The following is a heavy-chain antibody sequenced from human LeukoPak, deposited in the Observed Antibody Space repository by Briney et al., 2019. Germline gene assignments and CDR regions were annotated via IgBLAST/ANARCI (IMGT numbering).Heavy chain of an antibody. D-gene: IGHD2-2*01. CDR3: ARDGICYEKQGVDWFDP. V-gene: IGHV1-69*13. Sequence: ASVKVSCKASGGTFSSYAISWVRQAPGQGLEWMGGIIPIFGTANYAQKFQGRVTITADESTSTAYMELSSLRSEDTAVYYCARDGICYEKQGVDWFDPWGQGTLVTVSS. CDR1: GGTFSSYA. CDR2: IIPIFGTA. J-gene: IGHJ5*02.